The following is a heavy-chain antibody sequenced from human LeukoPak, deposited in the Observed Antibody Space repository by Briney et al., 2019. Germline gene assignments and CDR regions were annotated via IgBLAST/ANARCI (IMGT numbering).Heavy chain of an antibody. J-gene: IGHJ6*02. CDR3: AKVVVAATDYYYYGMDV. CDR2: IKGDGSST. V-gene: IGHV3-74*01. Sequence: GGSLRLSCAASGFTFSSYWMHWVRHTPGKGLVWVSRIKGDGSSTSYADSVKGRFTISRDNAKNSLYLQMNSLRAEDTALYYCAKVVVAATDYYYYGMDVWGQGTTVTVSS. CDR1: GFTFSSYW. D-gene: IGHD2-15*01.